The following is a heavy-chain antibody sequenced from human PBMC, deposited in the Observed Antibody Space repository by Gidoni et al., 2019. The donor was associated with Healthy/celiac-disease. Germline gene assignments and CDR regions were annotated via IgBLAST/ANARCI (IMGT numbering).Heavy chain of an antibody. J-gene: IGHJ5*02. CDR1: GGSISSGSYY. CDR3: ARYCSGGSCYENWFDP. Sequence: QVQLQESGPGLVKPSQTLSLTCTVSGGSISSGSYYWSWIRQPAGKGLEWIGRIYTSGSTNYNPSHKSRVTISVDTSKNQFSLKLSSVTAADTAVYYCARYCSGGSCYENWFDPWGQGTLVTVSS. D-gene: IGHD2-15*01. CDR2: IYTSGST. V-gene: IGHV4-61*02.